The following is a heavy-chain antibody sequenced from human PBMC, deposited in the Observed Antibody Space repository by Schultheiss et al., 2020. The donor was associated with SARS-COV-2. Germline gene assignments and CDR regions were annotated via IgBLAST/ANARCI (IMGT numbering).Heavy chain of an antibody. CDR3: AKDGVRYCGGDCPDY. Sequence: GGSLRLSCAASGFTFSSYSMNWVRQAPGKGLEWVSSISSSSSYIYYADSVKGRFTISRDNAKNSLYLQMNSLRAEDTAVYYCAKDGVRYCGGDCPDYWGQGTLVTVSS. CDR2: ISSSSSYI. J-gene: IGHJ4*02. D-gene: IGHD2-21*02. V-gene: IGHV3-21*04. CDR1: GFTFSSYS.